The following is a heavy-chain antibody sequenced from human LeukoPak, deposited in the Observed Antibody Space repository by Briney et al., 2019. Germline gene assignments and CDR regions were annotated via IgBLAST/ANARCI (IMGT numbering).Heavy chain of an antibody. CDR3: ASYSSYYDSSGYYTDAFDI. CDR2: INPNSGGT. Sequence: ASVKVSCKASGYTFTGYYMHWVRQAPGQGLEWMGRINPNSGGTNYAQKFQGRVTMTRDTSISTAYMELSRLRSDDTAVYYCASYSSYYDSSGYYTDAFDIWGQGTMVTVS. D-gene: IGHD3-22*01. CDR1: GYTFTGYY. V-gene: IGHV1-2*06. J-gene: IGHJ3*02.